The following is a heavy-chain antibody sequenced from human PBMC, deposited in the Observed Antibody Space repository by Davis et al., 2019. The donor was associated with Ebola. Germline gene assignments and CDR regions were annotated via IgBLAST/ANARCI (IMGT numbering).Heavy chain of an antibody. CDR3: ARPAESGSIVAAGTFDY. Sequence: SVTVSCKASGGTFSTYAINCVRQAPGQGLEWMGGIIPIFGTANYAQKFQGRVPITADESTSTAYMELSSLRSEDTAVYHCARPAESGSIVAAGTFDYWGQGTLVTVSS. J-gene: IGHJ4*02. CDR1: GGTFSTYA. CDR2: IIPIFGTA. V-gene: IGHV1-69*13. D-gene: IGHD6-13*01.